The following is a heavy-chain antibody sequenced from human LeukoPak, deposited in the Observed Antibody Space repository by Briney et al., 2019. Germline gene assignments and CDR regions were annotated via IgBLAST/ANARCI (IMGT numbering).Heavy chain of an antibody. CDR2: INPNSGGT. V-gene: IGHV1-2*02. CDR3: ARGYIVDTAMVTPWNYYYGMDV. Sequence: GASVRGSCKASGYTFTGYYMHWVRQAPGQGLEWMGWINPNSGGTNYAQKFQGRVTMTRDTSISTAYMELSRLSSDDTAVYYCARGYIVDTAMVTPWNYYYGMDVWGQGTTVTVSS. D-gene: IGHD5-18*01. J-gene: IGHJ6*02. CDR1: GYTFTGYY.